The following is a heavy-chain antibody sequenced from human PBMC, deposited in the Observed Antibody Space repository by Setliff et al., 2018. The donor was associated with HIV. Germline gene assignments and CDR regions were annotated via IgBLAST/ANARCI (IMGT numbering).Heavy chain of an antibody. J-gene: IGHJ3*01. CDR1: GGSSSTHA. CDR2: IISILGIT. Sequence: ASVKVSCKASGGSSSTHAMNWVRQAPGQGLEWMGQIISILGITNYAQKFQGRVTLTADESTSTMYMELSSLTSDDTAVYYCAGPRGDEAFDVWGQGTMVTVSS. CDR3: AGPRGDEAFDV. V-gene: IGHV1-69*10.